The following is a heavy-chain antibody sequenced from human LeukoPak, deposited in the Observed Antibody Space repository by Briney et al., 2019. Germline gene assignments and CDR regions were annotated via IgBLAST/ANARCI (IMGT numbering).Heavy chain of an antibody. CDR2: IWYDGSEQ. Sequence: GESLRLACAAPGFIFSNSGMEWVRQAPGRVIEWVAVIWYDGSEQYYADSVKDRFTISRHNSTNTLFLQMNCLRAADTAVYFCARLGSSGWFDYWGQGTLVTVSS. D-gene: IGHD6-19*01. J-gene: IGHJ4*02. CDR1: GFIFSNSG. CDR3: ARLGSSGWFDY. V-gene: IGHV3-33*02.